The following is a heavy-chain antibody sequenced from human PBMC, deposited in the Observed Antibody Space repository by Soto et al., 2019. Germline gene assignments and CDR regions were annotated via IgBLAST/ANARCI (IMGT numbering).Heavy chain of an antibody. CDR3: ARTYCSGGSCPPSRAFDI. CDR1: GYTFTGYY. D-gene: IGHD2-15*01. J-gene: IGHJ3*02. Sequence: ASVKVSCKASGYTFTGYYMHWVRQAPGQGLEWMGWINPNSGGTNYAQKFQGWVTMTRDTSISTAYMELSRLRSDDTAVYYCARTYCSGGSCPPSRAFDIWGQGTMVTVSS. V-gene: IGHV1-2*04. CDR2: INPNSGGT.